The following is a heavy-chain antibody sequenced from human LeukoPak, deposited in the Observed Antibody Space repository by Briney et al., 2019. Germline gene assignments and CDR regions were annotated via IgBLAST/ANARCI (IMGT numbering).Heavy chain of an antibody. D-gene: IGHD2-2*01. CDR2: IYYSGST. CDR1: GGSISSSSYY. Sequence: YPSETLPLTCTVSGGSISSSSYYWGWIRQPPGKGLEWIGSIYYSGSTYYNPSLKSRVTISVDTSKNQFSLKLSSVTAADTAVYYCARDGFVVPAAEYYYYMDVWGKGTTVIVSS. J-gene: IGHJ6*03. V-gene: IGHV4-39*02. CDR3: ARDGFVVPAAEYYYYMDV.